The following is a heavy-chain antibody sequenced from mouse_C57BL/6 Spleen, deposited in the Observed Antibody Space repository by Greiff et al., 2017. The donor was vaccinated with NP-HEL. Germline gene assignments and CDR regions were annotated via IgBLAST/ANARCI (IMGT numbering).Heavy chain of an antibody. CDR1: GYTFTSYG. CDR3: ARGYDYDYAMDY. V-gene: IGHV1-81*01. CDR2: IYPRSGNT. Sequence: VKLQESGAELARPGASVKLSCKASGYTFTSYGISWVKQRTGQGLEWIGEIYPRSGNTYYNEKFKGKATLTADKSSSTAYMELRSLTSEDSAVYFCARGYDYDYAMDYWGQGTSVTVSS. J-gene: IGHJ4*01. D-gene: IGHD2-4*01.